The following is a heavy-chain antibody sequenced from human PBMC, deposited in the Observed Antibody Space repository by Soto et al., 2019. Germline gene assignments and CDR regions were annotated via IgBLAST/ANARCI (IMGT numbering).Heavy chain of an antibody. Sequence: GGSLRLSCAASGFSISYYGMEWVRQAPGKGLEWVALISYDGSNTYYADSVKGRFTISRDNSKDTLFLQMTGLRREDTAVYYCAKGAGDRLSLGMDVWGQGTTVTVSS. CDR1: GFSISYYG. D-gene: IGHD1-26*01. J-gene: IGHJ6*02. CDR2: ISYDGSNT. CDR3: AKGAGDRLSLGMDV. V-gene: IGHV3-30*18.